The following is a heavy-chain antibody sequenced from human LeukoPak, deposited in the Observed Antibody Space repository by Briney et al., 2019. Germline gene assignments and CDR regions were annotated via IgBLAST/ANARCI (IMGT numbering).Heavy chain of an antibody. Sequence: ASVKVSCKASGYTFTGYYIHWVRQAPGQGLEWMGWISPTSGGTNYAQKFQGRVTMTRDTSISTAYMELSRLKSDDTAVYYCAKAGILATMNADWFDPWGQGTLVTVSS. J-gene: IGHJ5*02. D-gene: IGHD5-12*01. CDR2: ISPTSGGT. CDR3: AKAGILATMNADWFDP. CDR1: GYTFTGYY. V-gene: IGHV1-2*02.